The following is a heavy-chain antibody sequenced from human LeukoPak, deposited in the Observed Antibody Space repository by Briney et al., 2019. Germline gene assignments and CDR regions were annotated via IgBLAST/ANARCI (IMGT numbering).Heavy chain of an antibody. CDR2: INPSAGSK. D-gene: IGHD3-10*02. CDR1: EYTFTNYY. Sequence: ASVKVSCKASEYTFTNYYIHWVRQAPGQGLEWMGIINPSAGSKSQAQKFQGRVTITADESTSTAYMELSSLRSEDTAVYYCAREGEANEGYYVLPPGSDYWGQGTLVTVSS. J-gene: IGHJ4*02. V-gene: IGHV1-46*01. CDR3: AREGEANEGYYVLPPGSDY.